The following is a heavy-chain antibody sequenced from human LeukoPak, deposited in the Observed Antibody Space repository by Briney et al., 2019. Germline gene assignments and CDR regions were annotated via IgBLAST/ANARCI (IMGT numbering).Heavy chain of an antibody. Sequence: GGSLRLSCTASGFSFDSYAMGWVRLAPGRGLEWISSITSGSTTLYYGDSVRGRSTVSRDNAKNSLYLEMNSLRVEDTAVYYCARDVGDGEYFFDFWGQGTLVSVST. V-gene: IGHV3-48*04. J-gene: IGHJ4*02. D-gene: IGHD3-10*01. CDR1: GFSFDSYA. CDR2: ITSGSTTL. CDR3: ARDVGDGEYFFDF.